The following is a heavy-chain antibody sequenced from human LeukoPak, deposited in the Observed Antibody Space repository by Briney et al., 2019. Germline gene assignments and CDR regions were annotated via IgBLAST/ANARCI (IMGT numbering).Heavy chain of an antibody. CDR3: ARGSTPRHYYYMDV. D-gene: IGHD2-2*01. CDR2: IYYSGST. CDR1: GGSISSGDYY. J-gene: IGHJ6*03. Sequence: PSETLSLTCTVSGGSISSGDYYWSWIRQPPGKGLEWIGYIYYSGSTYYNPSLKSRVTISVDTSKNQFSLKLSSVTAADTAVYYCARGSTPRHYYYMDVWGKGTRVTVSS. V-gene: IGHV4-30-4*08.